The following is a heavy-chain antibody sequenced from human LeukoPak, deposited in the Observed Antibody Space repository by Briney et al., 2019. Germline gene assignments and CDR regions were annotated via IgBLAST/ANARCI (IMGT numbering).Heavy chain of an antibody. CDR3: ARDMYYHDSSGMGVFDY. CDR1: GFTFSSYW. J-gene: IGHJ4*02. V-gene: IGHV3-7*01. CDR2: IKQDGSEK. D-gene: IGHD3-22*01. Sequence: GGSLRLSCAASGFTFSSYWMSWVRQAPGKGLEWVANIKQDGSEKYYVDSVKGRFTISRDNAKNSLYLQMNSLRAEDTAVYYCARDMYYHDSSGMGVFDYWGQGTLVTVSS.